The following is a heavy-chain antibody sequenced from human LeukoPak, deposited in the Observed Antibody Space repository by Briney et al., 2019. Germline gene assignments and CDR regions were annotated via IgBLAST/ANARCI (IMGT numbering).Heavy chain of an antibody. V-gene: IGHV3-33*01. Sequence: PGRSVRLSCAASGFIFSHYGMHWVRQAPGKGLKWVAVIWSDGTNRFYGDSVKGRFTISRDNSQNTVFLQMNSLRVEDTAMYYCARDAQRGFDYSNSLEYWGHGTLVTVSS. D-gene: IGHD4-11*01. CDR2: IWSDGTNR. CDR3: ARDAQRGFDYSNSLEY. J-gene: IGHJ4*01. CDR1: GFIFSHYG.